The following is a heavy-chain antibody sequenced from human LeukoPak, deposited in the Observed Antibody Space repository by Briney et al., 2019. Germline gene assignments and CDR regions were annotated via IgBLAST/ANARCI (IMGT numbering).Heavy chain of an antibody. V-gene: IGHV3-23*01. CDR3: AKDPSYYYGSSGYYPWYFDY. Sequence: GGSLRLSCAASGFTFSSYAMSWVRQAPGKGLEWVSAISGSGGSTYYADSAKGRFTISRDNSKNTLYLQMNSLRAEDTAVYYCAKDPSYYYGSSGYYPWYFDYWGQGTLVTVSS. D-gene: IGHD3-22*01. CDR2: ISGSGGST. CDR1: GFTFSSYA. J-gene: IGHJ4*02.